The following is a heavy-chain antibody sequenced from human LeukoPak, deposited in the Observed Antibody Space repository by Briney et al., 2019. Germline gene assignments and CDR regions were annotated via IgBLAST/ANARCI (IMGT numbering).Heavy chain of an antibody. Sequence: SETLSLTCTVSGGSISSSSYYWGWIRQPPGKGLEWIGSIYYSGSTYYNPSLKSRVTISVDTSKNQFSLKLSSVTAADTAVYYCASQNGGSYIHYWGQGTLVTASS. J-gene: IGHJ4*02. CDR2: IYYSGST. D-gene: IGHD1-26*01. CDR3: ASQNGGSYIHY. CDR1: GGSISSSSYY. V-gene: IGHV4-39*01.